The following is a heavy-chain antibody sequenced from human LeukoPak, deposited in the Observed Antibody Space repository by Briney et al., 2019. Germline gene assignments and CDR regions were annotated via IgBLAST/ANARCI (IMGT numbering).Heavy chain of an antibody. D-gene: IGHD6-6*01. Sequence: SETLSLTCAVYGGSFSGYYWSWIRQPPGKGLEWIGEINHSGSTNYNPSLKSRVTISVDTSKNQFSLKLSSVTAADTAVYYCARVPRRYFDYWGQGTQVTVSS. CDR3: ARVPRRYFDY. CDR2: INHSGST. V-gene: IGHV4-34*01. CDR1: GGSFSGYY. J-gene: IGHJ4*02.